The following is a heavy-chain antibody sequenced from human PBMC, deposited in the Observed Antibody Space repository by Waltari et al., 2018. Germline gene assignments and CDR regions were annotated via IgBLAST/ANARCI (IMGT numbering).Heavy chain of an antibody. Sequence: VQLLESGGGLVQPGGSLRLSCEASGFPFTNYAMNWVRQAPGKGLEWVAVISYDGSNKYYADSVKGRFTISRDNSKNTLYLQMNSLRAEDTAVYYCATEDYGDYYYYGMDVWGQGTTVTVSS. CDR3: ATEDYGDYYYYGMDV. D-gene: IGHD4-17*01. V-gene: IGHV3-30*14. J-gene: IGHJ6*02. CDR2: ISYDGSNK. CDR1: GFPFTNYA.